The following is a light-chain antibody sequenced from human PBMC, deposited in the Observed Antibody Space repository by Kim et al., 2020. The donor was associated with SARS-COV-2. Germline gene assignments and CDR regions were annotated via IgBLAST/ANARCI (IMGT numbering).Light chain of an antibody. V-gene: IGLV1-51*01. CDR2: DND. J-gene: IGLJ2*01. Sequence: RVTISCIGSSSNIGVNSVSWYQHLPGTAPKLVIYDNDKRPSGVPDRFSGSKSGTSATLGITGLQPGDEADYFCGTWDASLTAGEVFGGGTQLTVL. CDR3: GTWDASLTAGEV. CDR1: SSNIGVNS.